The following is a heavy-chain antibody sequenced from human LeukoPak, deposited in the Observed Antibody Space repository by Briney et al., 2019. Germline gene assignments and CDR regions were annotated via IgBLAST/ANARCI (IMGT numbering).Heavy chain of an antibody. CDR1: GFTFSSYS. CDR2: ISSSSSYI. D-gene: IGHD3-22*01. CDR3: ARDYYDSRERNWFDP. J-gene: IGHJ5*02. V-gene: IGHV3-21*01. Sequence: PGGSLRLSCAASGFTFSSYSMNWVRQAPGKGLEWVSSISSSSSYIYYADSVKGRFTMSRDNAKNSLYLQMNSLRAEDTAVYYCARDYYDSRERNWFDPWGQGTLVTVSS.